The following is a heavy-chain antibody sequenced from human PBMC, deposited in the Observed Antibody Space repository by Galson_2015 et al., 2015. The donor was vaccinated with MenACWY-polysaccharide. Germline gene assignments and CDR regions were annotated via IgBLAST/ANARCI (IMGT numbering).Heavy chain of an antibody. Sequence: SLRLSCAGSGFTVSSNYMTWVRQAPGKGLEWVSVVYIGGMTYSADSVKGRFTVFRDDSKNTVYHQMNNLRPEDTAVYYCATSVSVTGPQVARYYYYAMDVWGQGTTVTVSS. V-gene: IGHV3-66*02. D-gene: IGHD6-19*01. J-gene: IGHJ6*02. CDR3: ATSVSVTGPQVARYYYYAMDV. CDR1: GFTVSSNY. CDR2: VYIGGMT.